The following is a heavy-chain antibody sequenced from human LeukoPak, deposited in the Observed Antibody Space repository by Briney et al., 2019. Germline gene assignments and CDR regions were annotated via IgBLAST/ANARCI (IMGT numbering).Heavy chain of an antibody. CDR1: GFGFSSYV. CDR2: ISSNGGNT. V-gene: IGHV3-64*01. J-gene: IGHJ3*02. Sequence: GGSLRLSCTGSGFGFSSYVMYWVRQAPGKGLKYASSISSNGGNTYYANSVKGRVTISRDNSKNTLYLQMDSLRAEDMAVYYCASQDGFDIWGQGTVVTVSS. CDR3: ASQDGFDI.